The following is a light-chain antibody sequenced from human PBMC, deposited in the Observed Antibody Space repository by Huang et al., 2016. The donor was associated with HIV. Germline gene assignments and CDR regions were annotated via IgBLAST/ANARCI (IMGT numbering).Light chain of an antibody. J-gene: IGKJ1*01. V-gene: IGKV1-27*01. CDR3: QKYNDVPRT. CDR1: QDIDAY. CDR2: AAS. Sequence: DIQMTQSPSSLSASIGDRITISCRASQDIDAYLAWYQHKPGKVPNLLIYAASTLPSGVPSGFSGSGSGTNFTLTIGSLQPEDVGSYYCQKYNDVPRTFGHGTKVEIK.